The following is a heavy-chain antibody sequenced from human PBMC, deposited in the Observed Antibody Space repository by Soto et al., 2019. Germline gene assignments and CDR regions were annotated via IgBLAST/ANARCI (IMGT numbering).Heavy chain of an antibody. CDR3: AKDWGGRLDF. CDR2: ISYDGSNK. D-gene: IGHD7-27*01. Sequence: GESLRLSCAASGFTFSSYGMHWVRQAPGKGLEWVTIISYDGSNKNYGDSVKGRFTVSRDNPGNTLSLQMNSLRPEDTGIYYCAKDWGGRLDFWGQGAWVTVSS. V-gene: IGHV3-30*18. CDR1: GFTFSSYG. J-gene: IGHJ4*02.